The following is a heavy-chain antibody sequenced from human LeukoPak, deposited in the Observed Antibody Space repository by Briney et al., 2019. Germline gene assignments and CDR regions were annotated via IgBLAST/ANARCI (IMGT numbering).Heavy chain of an antibody. Sequence: GGSLRLSCAASGFTFDDYAMHWVRQAPGKGLEWVSGISWNSGSIGYADSVRGRFTISRDNAKNSLYLQMNSLRAEDTALYYCAKDDGYNYYWGQGTLVTVSS. V-gene: IGHV3-9*01. CDR3: AKDDGYNYY. J-gene: IGHJ4*02. CDR2: ISWNSGSI. CDR1: GFTFDDYA. D-gene: IGHD5-24*01.